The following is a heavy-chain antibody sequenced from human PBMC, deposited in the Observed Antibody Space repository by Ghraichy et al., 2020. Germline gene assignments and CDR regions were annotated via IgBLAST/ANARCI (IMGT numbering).Heavy chain of an antibody. CDR3: ARGECSGFSCSFDY. CDR1: GDSVSSNSAA. Sequence: SQTLTLTCAISGDSVSSNSAAWNWIRQSPSRGLEWLGRTYYRSKWYNDYAVSVKSRITINPDTSKNQFSLQLNSVTPEDTAVYYCARGECSGFSCSFDYWGQGTLVTVSS. CDR2: TYYRSKWYN. V-gene: IGHV6-1*01. D-gene: IGHD2-15*01. J-gene: IGHJ4*02.